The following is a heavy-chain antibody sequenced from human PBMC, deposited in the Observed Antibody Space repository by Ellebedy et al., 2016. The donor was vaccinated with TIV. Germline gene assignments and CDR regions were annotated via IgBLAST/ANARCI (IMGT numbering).Heavy chain of an antibody. CDR2: IKDDGSQK. Sequence: GESLKISXRTSGFMFNKYWFSWVRQAPGKGLEWVANIKDDGSQKYYVDSVKGRFTISRDNAKNSLYLDMNSLRADDTAVYFCARYDVGTHYDLFLDKWGQGTLVTVSS. J-gene: IGHJ4*02. CDR1: GFMFNKYW. CDR3: ARYDVGTHYDLFLDK. D-gene: IGHD3-16*01. V-gene: IGHV3-7*01.